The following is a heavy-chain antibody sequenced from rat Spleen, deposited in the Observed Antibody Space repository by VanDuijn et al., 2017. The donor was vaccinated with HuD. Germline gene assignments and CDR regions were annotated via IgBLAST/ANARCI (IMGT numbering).Heavy chain of an antibody. J-gene: IGHJ3*01. CDR1: GFTFSNYY. CDR2: ISTGGGST. CDR3: ARQGIAAPNWFAY. V-gene: IGHV5-25*01. Sequence: EVQLVESGGGLVQPGRSLKLSCAASGFTFSNYYMAWVRQAPTKGLEWVAYISTGGGSTYYRDSVKGRFTISRDNAKSTLYLQMDSLRSEDTATYYCARQGIAAPNWFAYWGQGTLVTVSS. D-gene: IGHD1-2*01.